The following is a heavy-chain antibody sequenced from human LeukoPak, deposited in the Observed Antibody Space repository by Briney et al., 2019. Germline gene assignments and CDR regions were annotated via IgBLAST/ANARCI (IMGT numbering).Heavy chain of an antibody. V-gene: IGHV4-59*01. CDR2: IYYSGST. D-gene: IGHD6-13*01. CDR3: ARSIAAAVTYYYGMDV. J-gene: IGHJ6*02. CDR1: GGSISSYY. Sequence: SETLSLTCTVSGGSISSYYWSWIRQPPGKGLEWIGYIYYSGSTNYNPSLKSRVTISVDTSKNQFSLKLSSVTAADTAVYYCARSIAAAVTYYYGMDVWAKGPRSPSP.